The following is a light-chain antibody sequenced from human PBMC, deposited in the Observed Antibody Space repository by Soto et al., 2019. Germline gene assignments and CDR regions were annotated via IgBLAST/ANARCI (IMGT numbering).Light chain of an antibody. CDR1: QGIRNY. J-gene: IGKJ4*01. V-gene: IGKV1-27*01. CDR2: TSS. Sequence: DIQMTQSPSSLSASVGDRVTITCRASQGIRNYLTWYQQKPGKVPKLLIYTSSALQSGVPSRFGGSGSGTDFTLTISSLQPEDVATYYCQKHDTAPLTFGGGTKVEIK. CDR3: QKHDTAPLT.